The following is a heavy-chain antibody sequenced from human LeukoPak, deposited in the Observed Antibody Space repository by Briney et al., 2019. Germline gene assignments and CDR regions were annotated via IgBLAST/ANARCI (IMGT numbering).Heavy chain of an antibody. J-gene: IGHJ5*02. D-gene: IGHD3-22*01. CDR1: GYTFTSYG. CDR3: AREGGDFYYDSSGFVNWFDP. Sequence: ASVKVSCKASGYTFTSYGISWVRQAPGQGLEWMGWISAYNGNTNYAQKLQGRVTMTTDTSTSTAYMELRSLRSDDTAVYYCAREGGDFYYDSSGFVNWFDPWGQGTLVTVSS. V-gene: IGHV1-18*01. CDR2: ISAYNGNT.